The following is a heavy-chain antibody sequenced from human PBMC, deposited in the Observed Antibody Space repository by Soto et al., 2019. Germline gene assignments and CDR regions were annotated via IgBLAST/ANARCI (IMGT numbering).Heavy chain of an antibody. CDR3: ARGRGVEPYTYSSSWYLFDY. Sequence: GASVKVSCKASGYTFTGYYMHWVRQAPGQGLEWMGWINPNSGGTNYAQKFQGWVTMTRDTSISTAYMELSRLRSDDTAVYYCARGRGVEPYTYSSSWYLFDYWGQGPLVTVSS. V-gene: IGHV1-2*04. D-gene: IGHD6-13*01. CDR1: GYTFTGYY. J-gene: IGHJ4*02. CDR2: INPNSGGT.